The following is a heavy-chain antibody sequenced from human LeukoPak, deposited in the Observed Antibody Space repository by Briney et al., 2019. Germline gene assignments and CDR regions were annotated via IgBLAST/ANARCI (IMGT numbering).Heavy chain of an antibody. V-gene: IGHV3-48*03. D-gene: IGHD3-9*01. J-gene: IGHJ6*04. Sequence: GGSLRLSCAASGFTFSSYEMNWVRQAPGKGLEWVSYISSSGSTIYYADSVKGRFTISRDNSKNTLYLQMNSLRAEDTAVYYCARGYYDILTGSYYYGMDVWGKGTTVTVSS. CDR3: ARGYYDILTGSYYYGMDV. CDR2: ISSSGSTI. CDR1: GFTFSSYE.